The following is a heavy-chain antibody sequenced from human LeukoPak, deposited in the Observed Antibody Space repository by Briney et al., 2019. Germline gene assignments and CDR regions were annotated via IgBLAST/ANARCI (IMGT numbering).Heavy chain of an antibody. Sequence: PGGSLRLSCAASGFTFDDYAMHWVRQAPGKGLEWVSGISWNSGSIGYADSVKGRFTISRDNAKNSLYLQMNSLRAEDTALYYCQKGLPGYSSSWELWGQGTLVTVSS. D-gene: IGHD6-13*01. J-gene: IGHJ4*02. CDR2: ISWNSGSI. CDR1: GFTFDDYA. CDR3: QKGLPGYSSSWEL. V-gene: IGHV3-9*01.